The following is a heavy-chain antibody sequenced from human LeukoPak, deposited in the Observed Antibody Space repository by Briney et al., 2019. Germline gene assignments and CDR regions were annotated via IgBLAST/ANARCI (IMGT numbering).Heavy chain of an antibody. Sequence: GASVKVSCKASGYTFTSYGISWVRQAPGQGLEWMGWISAYNGNTNYAQKLQGRVTMTRDTSINTAYMELSGLRSDDTAVYYCARDSYGGNWSLGYWGQGTLVTVSS. CDR3: ARDSYGGNWSLGY. V-gene: IGHV1-18*01. D-gene: IGHD4-23*01. CDR2: ISAYNGNT. J-gene: IGHJ4*02. CDR1: GYTFTSYG.